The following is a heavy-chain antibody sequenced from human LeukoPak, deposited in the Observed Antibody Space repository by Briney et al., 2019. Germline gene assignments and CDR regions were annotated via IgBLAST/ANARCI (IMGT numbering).Heavy chain of an antibody. V-gene: IGHV3-21*01. Sequence: GGSLRLSCAASGFTFSSYSMNWVRQAPGKGLEWVSSISSSRSYIYYADSVKGRFTISRDNAKNSLYLQMNSLRAEDTAVYYCARDRVVGAILGAFDIWGQGTMVTVSS. CDR1: GFTFSSYS. J-gene: IGHJ3*02. CDR2: ISSSRSYI. D-gene: IGHD1-26*01. CDR3: ARDRVVGAILGAFDI.